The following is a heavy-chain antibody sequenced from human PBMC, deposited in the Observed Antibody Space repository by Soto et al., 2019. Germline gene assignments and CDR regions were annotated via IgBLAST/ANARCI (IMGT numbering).Heavy chain of an antibody. D-gene: IGHD2-15*01. CDR1: GFTFSDHY. Sequence: EVQLVESGGGLVQPGGSLRLSCAVSGFTFSDHYMDWVRQAPGKGLGWIGRTRDQANSHTTEYAASVKGRFTISRDDSKNSLYLQMNSLRTEDTAVYYCTSVYCTGGSCWTSAFDIWGQGTMVTVSS. CDR3: TSVYCTGGSCWTSAFDI. CDR2: TRDQANSHTT. V-gene: IGHV3-72*01. J-gene: IGHJ3*02.